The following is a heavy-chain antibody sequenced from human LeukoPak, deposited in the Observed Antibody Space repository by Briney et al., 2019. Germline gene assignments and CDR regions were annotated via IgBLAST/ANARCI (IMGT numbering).Heavy chain of an antibody. J-gene: IGHJ4*02. CDR1: GYTFSSFS. CDR2: ISVRSNYI. D-gene: IGHD3-22*01. Sequence: GGSLRLSCVASGYTFSSFSINWVRQAPGKGLEWVSSISVRSNYIYYADSVRGRFSISRDDARDSLFLQMNSLRAEDTAVYYCVRLRRNSDTSGYYYYYDFWGQGTLVSVSS. V-gene: IGHV3-21*01. CDR3: VRLRRNSDTSGYYYYYDF.